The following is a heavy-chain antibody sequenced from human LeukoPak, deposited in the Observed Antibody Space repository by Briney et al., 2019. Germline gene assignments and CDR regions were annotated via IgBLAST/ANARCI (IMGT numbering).Heavy chain of an antibody. J-gene: IGHJ4*02. D-gene: IGHD5-18*01. CDR1: GFTFSSYA. CDR3: AKDTAMVLGYFDY. V-gene: IGHV3-23*01. Sequence: PGGSLRLSCAASGFTFSSYAMSWVRQAPGKGLEWVSAISGSGGSTYYADSVKGRFTISRDNSKNMLYLQMNSLRAEDTAVYYCAKDTAMVLGYFDYWGQGTLVTVSS. CDR2: ISGSGGST.